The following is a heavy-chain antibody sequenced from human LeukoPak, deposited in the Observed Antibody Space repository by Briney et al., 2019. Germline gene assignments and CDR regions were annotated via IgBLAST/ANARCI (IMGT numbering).Heavy chain of an antibody. CDR2: ISSDGRST. CDR3: ARGRSGNYYDY. J-gene: IGHJ4*02. D-gene: IGHD1-26*01. CDR1: GFTFSNYW. V-gene: IGHV3-74*01. Sequence: GGSLRLSCAASGFTFSNYWMYWVRQGPGKGLVWVSRISSDGRSTNHADSVKGRFTISRDNAKNTLFLQVNSLRADDTAVYYCARGRSGNYYDYWGQGTLVTVSS.